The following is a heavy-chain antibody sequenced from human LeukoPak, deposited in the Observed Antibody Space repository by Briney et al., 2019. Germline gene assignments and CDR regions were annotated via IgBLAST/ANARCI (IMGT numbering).Heavy chain of an antibody. V-gene: IGHV4-59*01. CDR2: IYYSGTT. CDR1: GASISRSY. J-gene: IGHJ5*02. CDR3: ARGQPQRYNSDWYVNWFDP. Sequence: PSETLSLTCTVAGASISRSYWSWIRQPPGKGLEWIGYIYYSGTTKYNPSLRSRVTISIDTSKNQFSLKVNSVTAADTAVYYCARGQPQRYNSDWYVNWFDPWGQGTLVSVSS. D-gene: IGHD6-19*01.